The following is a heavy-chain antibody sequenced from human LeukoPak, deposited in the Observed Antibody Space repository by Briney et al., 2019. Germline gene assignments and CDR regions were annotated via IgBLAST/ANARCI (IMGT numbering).Heavy chain of an antibody. CDR1: GFTFSSYA. CDR2: ISGSGGST. V-gene: IGHV3-23*01. J-gene: IGHJ4*02. Sequence: GGSLRLSCAASGFTFSSYAMSWVRQAPGKGLEWVSAISGSGGSTYYADSVKGRFTISRDNSKNTLYLQMNSLRAEDTAVYYCAKDLTGSSRYLTVFDYWGQGTLVTVSS. CDR3: AKDLTGSSRYLTVFDY. D-gene: IGHD6-13*01.